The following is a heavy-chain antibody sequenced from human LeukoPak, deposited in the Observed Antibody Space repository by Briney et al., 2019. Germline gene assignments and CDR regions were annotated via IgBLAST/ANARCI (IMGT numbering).Heavy chain of an antibody. CDR3: AKSHITRYPLQYYFGL. D-gene: IGHD2-21*01. V-gene: IGHV3-23*01. Sequence: GGSLRLSCAASGFTFSSYAMSWLRQTPQKGLEWVSGISVTGDITYYADSVKGRFTIARDNSGTTLYLQLNSLRADDTAVYYCAKSHITRYPLQYYFGLWGQGAQVIVSS. J-gene: IGHJ4*02. CDR2: ISVTGDIT. CDR1: GFTFSSYA.